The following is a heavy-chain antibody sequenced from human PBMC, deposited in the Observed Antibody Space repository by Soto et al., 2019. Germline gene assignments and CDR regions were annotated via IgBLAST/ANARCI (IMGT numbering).Heavy chain of an antibody. CDR2: ISRDGGTK. V-gene: IGHV3-30*03. J-gene: IGHJ4*02. CDR1: GFTVSTYG. D-gene: IGHD7-27*01. CDR3: TGEVASGY. Sequence: QVQLVESGGGVVQPGRSLRLSCAVSGFTVSTYGMHWVRQAPGKGLEWVAVISRDGGTKYYADSVKGRFTISRDNSRNTLFLEVNSLRSDEVAVYYGTGEVASGYWGQGTLVTVSS.